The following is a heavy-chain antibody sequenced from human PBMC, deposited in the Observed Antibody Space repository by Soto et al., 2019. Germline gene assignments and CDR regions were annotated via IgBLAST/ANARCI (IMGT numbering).Heavy chain of an antibody. Sequence: PSETLSLTCAVYGGSFSDKFWTWIRQPPGKGLEWIGEINHSGSTNHNPSLKSRVTISIDTSKNQFSLKLNSVTAADTAVYYCARGGNGDYVFDYWGQGTLVTV. J-gene: IGHJ4*02. CDR2: INHSGST. CDR1: GGSFSDKF. V-gene: IGHV4-34*01. D-gene: IGHD4-17*01. CDR3: ARGGNGDYVFDY.